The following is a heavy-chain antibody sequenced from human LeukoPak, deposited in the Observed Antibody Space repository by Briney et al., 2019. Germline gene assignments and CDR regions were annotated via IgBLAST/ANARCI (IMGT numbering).Heavy chain of an antibody. D-gene: IGHD6-19*01. V-gene: IGHV3-33*01. J-gene: IGHJ4*02. CDR1: GFTFSSYG. Sequence: GGSLRLSCAASGFTFSSYGMHWVRQAPGKGLEWVAVVWYDGSNKYYADSVKGRFTISRDNSKNTLYLQINSLRAEDTAVYYCARTSYLYSSGWYASEYFDYWGQGTLVTVSS. CDR2: VWYDGSNK. CDR3: ARTSYLYSSGWYASEYFDY.